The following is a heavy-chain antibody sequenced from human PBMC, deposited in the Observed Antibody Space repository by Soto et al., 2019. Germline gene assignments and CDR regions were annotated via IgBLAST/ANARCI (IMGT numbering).Heavy chain of an antibody. V-gene: IGHV5-10-1*01. Sequence: GESLKISCKGSGYSFTSYCIIWVRQMPGKGLEWMGRIDPSDSYTNYSPSFQGHVTISADKSISTAYLQWSSLKASDTAMYYCARHSRSMIVVVTQWDFDYWGQGTLLTVSS. D-gene: IGHD3-22*01. CDR2: IDPSDSYT. CDR1: GYSFTSYC. J-gene: IGHJ4*02. CDR3: ARHSRSMIVVVTQWDFDY.